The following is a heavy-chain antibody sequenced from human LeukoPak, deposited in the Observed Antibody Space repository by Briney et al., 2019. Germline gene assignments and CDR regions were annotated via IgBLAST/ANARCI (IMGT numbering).Heavy chain of an antibody. J-gene: IGHJ4*02. CDR1: GFTFSTSW. V-gene: IGHV3-74*01. D-gene: IGHD1/OR15-1a*01. CDR2: INFDETIT. CDR3: ARGNWNKLEVFDY. Sequence: GGSLRLSCAASGFTFSTSWMHWVRQAPGKGLVWVSRINFDETITTYADSVKGRFIISRDNSKNTVYLHMNSLRAEDTAVYYCARGNWNKLEVFDYWGQGTLVTVSS.